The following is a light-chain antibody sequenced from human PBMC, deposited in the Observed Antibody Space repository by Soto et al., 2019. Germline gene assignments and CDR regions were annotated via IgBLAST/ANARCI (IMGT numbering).Light chain of an antibody. V-gene: IGKV3-20*01. CDR3: PLYGISPQ. Sequence: EMELTEAPTSPSLSPGERASRSGLASQSVSNRYLAWYQQKPGQAPRLLIYGASSRATGIPDRFSGSASATDLTLTIHSLEPADFAVYYCPLYGISPQFGQGTRLEIK. CDR2: GAS. CDR1: QSVSNRY. J-gene: IGKJ5*01.